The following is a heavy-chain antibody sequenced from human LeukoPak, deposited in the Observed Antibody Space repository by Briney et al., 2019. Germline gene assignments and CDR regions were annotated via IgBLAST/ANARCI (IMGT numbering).Heavy chain of an antibody. V-gene: IGHV3-23*05. D-gene: IGHD3-9*01. Sequence: TGGSLRLSCAASGFTFGSYAMSWVRQAPGKGLEWVSLIYSGGDTYYADSVKGRFTISRDNSKNTFYLQMNSLRPDDTATYYCARAILLTGSEYYFDSWGQGTLVTVSS. CDR3: ARAILLTGSEYYFDS. CDR1: GFTFGSYA. CDR2: IYSGGDT. J-gene: IGHJ4*02.